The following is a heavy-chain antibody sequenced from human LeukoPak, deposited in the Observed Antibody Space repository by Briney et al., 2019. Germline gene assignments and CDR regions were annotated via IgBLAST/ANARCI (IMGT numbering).Heavy chain of an antibody. CDR3: AREYSSSHSTYNWFDQ. CDR1: GGCISRYY. CDR2: IYYSGDT. Sequence: PSETLNLTCTGSGGCISRYYWSWIRQPPGKGLEWIGYIYYSGDTNYNPSPRNRRTISVETDKNKFSLKLRSVTSADTAVLYCAREYSSSHSTYNWFDQWGQRTLVTVSS. D-gene: IGHD6-13*01. J-gene: IGHJ5*02. V-gene: IGHV4-59*01.